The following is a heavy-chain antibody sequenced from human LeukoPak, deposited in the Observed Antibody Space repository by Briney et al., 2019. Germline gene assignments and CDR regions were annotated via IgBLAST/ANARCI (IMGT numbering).Heavy chain of an antibody. CDR3: ARDMGYYYDSSGYLAYYYYGMDV. Sequence: GGSLRLSYAASGFTFSSYWMSWVRQAPGKGLEWVANIKQDGSEKYYVDSVKGRFTISRDNAKNSLYLQMNSLRAEDTAVYYCARDMGYYYDSSGYLAYYYYGMDVWGQGTTVTVSS. J-gene: IGHJ6*02. CDR2: IKQDGSEK. D-gene: IGHD3-22*01. CDR1: GFTFSSYW. V-gene: IGHV3-7*01.